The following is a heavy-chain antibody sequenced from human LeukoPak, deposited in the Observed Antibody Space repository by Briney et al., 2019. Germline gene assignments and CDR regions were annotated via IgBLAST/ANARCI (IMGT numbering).Heavy chain of an antibody. CDR3: ASGSGSYRTPYYYMDV. CDR1: GFTVSSNY. V-gene: IGHV3-53*01. D-gene: IGHD3-10*01. CDR2: IYSGGST. Sequence: GGSLRLSCVASGFTVSSNYMSWVRQAPGKGLEWVSVIYSGGSTYYADSVKGRFTISRDNSKNTLYLQMNSLRAEDTAVYYCASGSGSYRTPYYYMDVWGTGTTVAVSS. J-gene: IGHJ6*03.